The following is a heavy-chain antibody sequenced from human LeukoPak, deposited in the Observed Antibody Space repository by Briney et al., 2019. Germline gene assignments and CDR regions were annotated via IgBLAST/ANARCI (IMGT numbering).Heavy chain of an antibody. CDR2: INHSGST. J-gene: IGHJ4*02. V-gene: IGHV4-34*01. CDR1: GGSFSGYY. D-gene: IGHD4-17*01. Sequence: PSETLSLTCAVYGGSFSGYYWSWIRQPPGKGLEWIGGINHSGSTNYNPSLKSRVTMSVDTSKNQFSLKVNSMTAADTAVYYCARVDYGDYSKDFDYWGQGTLVTVSS. CDR3: ARVDYGDYSKDFDY.